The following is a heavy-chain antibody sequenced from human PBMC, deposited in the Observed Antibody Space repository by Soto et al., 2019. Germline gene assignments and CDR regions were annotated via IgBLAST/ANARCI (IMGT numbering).Heavy chain of an antibody. V-gene: IGHV2-26*01. CDR3: ASDNWESGTFDF. CDR2: LFSDGEK. Sequence: QVTLKESGPVQVRPTETLTLTCTVSGVSLSSARVGVSWIRQPPGKALEWLAHLFSDGEKSFVTSLKTRLTISKDTSKNQVVLVMTNVAPVDTATYFCASDNWESGTFDFWGQGALVTVSS. D-gene: IGHD1-1*01. J-gene: IGHJ4*02. CDR1: GVSLSSARVG.